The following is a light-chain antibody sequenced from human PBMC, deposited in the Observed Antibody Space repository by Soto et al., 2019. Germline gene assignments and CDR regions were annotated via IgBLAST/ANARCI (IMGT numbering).Light chain of an antibody. Sequence: IAVTQSKTTLSLSPRERAILSGMASQSVSSYLAWYQQKPGQAPRLLIYGASSRATGIPDRFSGSGSGTDFTLTISRLEPEDFAVYYCQQYGSSPITFGQRRVLEVK. V-gene: IGKV3-20*01. CDR3: QQYGSSPIT. CDR2: GAS. J-gene: IGKJ5*01. CDR1: QSVSSY.